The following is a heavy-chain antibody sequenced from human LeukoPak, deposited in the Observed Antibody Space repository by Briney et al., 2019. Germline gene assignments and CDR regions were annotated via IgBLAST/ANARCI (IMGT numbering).Heavy chain of an antibody. D-gene: IGHD3-10*01. CDR3: AKDFYPKYYGSGSYTYYYMDV. Sequence: GGSLRLSCAASGFTFSSYAMSWVRQAPGKGLEWVSAISGSGGSTYYADSVKGRFTISRDNSKNTLYLQMNSLRAEDTAVYYCAKDFYPKYYGSGSYTYYYMDVWDKGTTVTVSS. V-gene: IGHV3-23*01. CDR2: ISGSGGST. J-gene: IGHJ6*03. CDR1: GFTFSSYA.